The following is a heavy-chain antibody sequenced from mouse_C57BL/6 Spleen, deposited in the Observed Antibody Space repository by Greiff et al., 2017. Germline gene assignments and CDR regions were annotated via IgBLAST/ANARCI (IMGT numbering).Heavy chain of an antibody. D-gene: IGHD1-1*01. CDR3: ARDYYGSRGY. V-gene: IGHV1-4*01. CDR2: INPSSGYT. Sequence: VQLQESGAELARPGASVKMSCKASGYTFTSYTMHWVKQRPGQGLEWIGYINPSSGYTKYNQKFKDKATLTADKSSSTAYMQLSSLTSEESAVYYCARDYYGSRGYWDQGTTLTVSS. CDR1: GYTFTSYT. J-gene: IGHJ2*01.